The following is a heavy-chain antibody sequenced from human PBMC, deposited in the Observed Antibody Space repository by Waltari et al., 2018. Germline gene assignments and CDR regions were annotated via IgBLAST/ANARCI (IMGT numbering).Heavy chain of an antibody. D-gene: IGHD3-10*01. CDR2: ITPMFGAA. CDR1: GATCSRNA. Sequence: QVQPVQSGAEVKKPGSSVKVSCKACGATCSRNAASGVRQAPGQGLEWMGGITPMFGAADYAQNFQGRVTITADESTSTAYMELSSLRSEDTAVYYCAMEGKTYYSQQPYYFDYWGQGTLVTVSS. V-gene: IGHV1-69*01. CDR3: AMEGKTYYSQQPYYFDY. J-gene: IGHJ4*02.